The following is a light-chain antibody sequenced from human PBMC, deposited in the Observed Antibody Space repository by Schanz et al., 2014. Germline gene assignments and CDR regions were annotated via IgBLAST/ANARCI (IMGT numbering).Light chain of an antibody. Sequence: QSALTQPPSASGSPGQSVTISCTGTSSDVGGYNYVSWYQQHPGKAPKLMIYDVSNRPSGVPDRFSGSKSGNTASLTISGLQAEDEADYYCCSYAGSYTLLFGGGTKLTVL. V-gene: IGLV2-11*01. CDR1: SSDVGGYNY. CDR2: DVS. J-gene: IGLJ2*01. CDR3: CSYAGSYTLL.